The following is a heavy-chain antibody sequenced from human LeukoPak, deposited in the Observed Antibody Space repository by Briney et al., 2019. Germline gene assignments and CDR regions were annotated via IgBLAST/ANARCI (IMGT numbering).Heavy chain of an antibody. Sequence: SETLSLTCTVSGGSISSYYWSWIRQPPGKGLEWIGYIYGSGSTNYNPSLKSRVTISVDTSKNQFSLNLSSVTAADTAVYYCARASYYCYFDYWGQGTLVTVSS. D-gene: IGHD3-10*01. J-gene: IGHJ4*02. CDR1: GGSISSYY. CDR3: ARASYYCYFDY. V-gene: IGHV4-59*01. CDR2: IYGSGST.